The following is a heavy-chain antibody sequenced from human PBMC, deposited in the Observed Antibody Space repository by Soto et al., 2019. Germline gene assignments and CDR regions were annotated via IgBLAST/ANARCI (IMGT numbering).Heavy chain of an antibody. D-gene: IGHD2-8*01. CDR1: GFTFTSSA. V-gene: IGHV1-58*01. Sequence: SVKVSCKASGFTFTSSAVQWVRQAPGQRLEWIGWIGVGSGNRHYAQKFQERVTIARDMSTNTAYMELSSLRSEDTAVYYCAALGVNFDHWGQGTLVTVSS. CDR2: IGVGSGNR. CDR3: AALGVNFDH. J-gene: IGHJ4*02.